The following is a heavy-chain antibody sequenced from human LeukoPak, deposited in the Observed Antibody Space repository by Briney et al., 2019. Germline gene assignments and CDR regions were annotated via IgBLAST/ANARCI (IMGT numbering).Heavy chain of an antibody. Sequence: ASVKVSCKASGGTFSSYAISWVRQAPGQGLEWMGRIIPIFGIANYAQKFQGRVTITADKSTSTAYMELSSLRSEDTAVYYCAGSHYYDSSGLSYWGQGTLDTVSS. CDR1: GGTFSSYA. J-gene: IGHJ4*02. D-gene: IGHD3-22*01. CDR2: IIPIFGIA. CDR3: AGSHYYDSSGLSY. V-gene: IGHV1-69*04.